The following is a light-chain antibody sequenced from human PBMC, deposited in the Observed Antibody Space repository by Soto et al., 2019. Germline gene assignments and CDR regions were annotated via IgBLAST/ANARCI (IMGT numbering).Light chain of an antibody. CDR3: CSYAGGSVYV. CDR2: EVI. J-gene: IGLJ1*01. V-gene: IGLV2-23*02. Sequence: QSVLTQPASVSGAPGQSITISCTENSSVVGTYNLVSWYQQHPGKAPKLMIYEVIKRPSGVSNRFSGSKSGNTASLTISGLLAEDDADYCCCSYAGGSVYVFGTGTKVTVL. CDR1: SSVVGTYNL.